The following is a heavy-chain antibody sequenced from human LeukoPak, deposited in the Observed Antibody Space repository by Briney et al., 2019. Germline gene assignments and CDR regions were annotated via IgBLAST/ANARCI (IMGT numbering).Heavy chain of an antibody. CDR1: GGSISSYY. D-gene: IGHD6-13*01. V-gene: IGHV4-4*07. CDR2: IYTSGST. CDR3: ARDRGAPSIAAAGNLNWFDP. Sequence: SETLSLTCTVSGGSISSYYWSWIRQPAGKGLEWIGRIYTSGSTNYNPSLKSRVTMSVDTSKNQFSLKLSSVTAADTAVYYCARDRGAPSIAAAGNLNWFDPWGQGTLVTVSS. J-gene: IGHJ5*02.